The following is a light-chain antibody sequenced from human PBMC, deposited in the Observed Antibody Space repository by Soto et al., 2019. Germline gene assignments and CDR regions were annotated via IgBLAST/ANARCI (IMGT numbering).Light chain of an antibody. CDR3: QHYNSYSAA. Sequence: DIQMTQSPSTLSGSVGDRVTITCRASQTISSWLAWYQQKPGKATKLLIYKASTLKSGVPSRFSGSGSGTEFTLTIRSRQPDDVATYYCQHYNSYSAAFGKGTKVEVK. CDR1: QTISSW. V-gene: IGKV1-5*03. CDR2: KAS. J-gene: IGKJ1*01.